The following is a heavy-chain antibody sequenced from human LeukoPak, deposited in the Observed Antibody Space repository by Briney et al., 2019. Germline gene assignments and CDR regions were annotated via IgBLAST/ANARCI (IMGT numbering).Heavy chain of an antibody. D-gene: IGHD3-3*01. CDR1: GFTFSSYA. CDR2: ISGSGGST. V-gene: IGHV3-23*01. Sequence: GGSLRLSCAASGFTFSSYAMSWVRQAPGKGLEWVSAISGSGGSTYYADSVKGRFTISRDNSKNTLYLQMNSLRAGDTAVYYCAKELSITIFGVVMDAFDIWGQGTMVTVSS. CDR3: AKELSITIFGVVMDAFDI. J-gene: IGHJ3*02.